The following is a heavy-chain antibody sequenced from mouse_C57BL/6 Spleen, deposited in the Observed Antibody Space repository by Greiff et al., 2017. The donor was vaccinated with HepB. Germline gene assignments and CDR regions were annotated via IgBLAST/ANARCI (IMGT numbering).Heavy chain of an antibody. CDR2: IYPGSGST. CDR1: GYTFTSYW. D-gene: IGHD2-3*01. Sequence: QVQLQQPGAELVKPGASVKMSCKASGYTFTSYWITWVKQRPGQGLEWIGDIYPGSGSTNYNEKFKSKATLTVDTSSSTAYMQLSSLTSEDSAVYYCAREGGGYYAFAYWGQGTLVTVSA. J-gene: IGHJ3*01. V-gene: IGHV1-55*01. CDR3: AREGGGYYAFAY.